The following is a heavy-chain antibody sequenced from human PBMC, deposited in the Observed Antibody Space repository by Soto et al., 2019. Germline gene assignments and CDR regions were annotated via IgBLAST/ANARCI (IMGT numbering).Heavy chain of an antibody. CDR1: GDSVSSNSAA. CDR3: ARVYLTGDPRRGAFDI. CDR2: TYYRSKWYN. Sequence: SETLSLTCAISGDSVSSNSAAWNWIRQSPSRGLEWLGRTYYRSKWYNDYAVSVKSRITINPDTSKNQFSLQLNSVTPEDTAVYYCARVYLTGDPRRGAFDIWGQGTMVTVSS. D-gene: IGHD7-27*01. V-gene: IGHV6-1*01. J-gene: IGHJ3*02.